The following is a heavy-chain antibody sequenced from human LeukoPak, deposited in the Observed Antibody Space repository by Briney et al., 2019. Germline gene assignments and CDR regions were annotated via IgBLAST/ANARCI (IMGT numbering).Heavy chain of an antibody. CDR2: MNPNSGNT. CDR1: GYTFTSYD. V-gene: IGHV1-8*01. J-gene: IGHJ6*03. D-gene: IGHD6-13*01. CDR3: ARLGIGSSFGYYYYYMDV. Sequence: ASVKVSCKASGYTFTSYDINWVRQATGQGLEWMGWMNPNSGNTGYAQKFQGRVAMTRNTSISTAYMELSSLRSEDTAVYYCARLGIGSSFGYYYYYMDVWGKGTTVTVSS.